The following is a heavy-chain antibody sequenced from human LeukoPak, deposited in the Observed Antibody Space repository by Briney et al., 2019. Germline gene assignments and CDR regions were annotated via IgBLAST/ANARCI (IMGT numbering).Heavy chain of an antibody. CDR2: ISYDGSSK. Sequence: GGSLRLSCAASGFTFSSYGMHWVRQAPGKGLEWVAVISYDGSSKYYADSVKGRFTISRDNSKNTLYLQMNSLRAEDTAVYYCAKDAAVPPYYYYYGMDVWGQGTTVTVSS. CDR1: GFTFSSYG. V-gene: IGHV3-30*18. CDR3: AKDAAVPPYYYYYGMDV. J-gene: IGHJ6*02.